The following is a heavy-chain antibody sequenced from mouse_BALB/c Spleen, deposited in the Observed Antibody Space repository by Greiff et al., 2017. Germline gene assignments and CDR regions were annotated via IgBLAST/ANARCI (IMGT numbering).Heavy chain of an antibody. Sequence: QVQLQQSGAELVRPGTSVKVSCKASGYAFTNYLIEWVKQRPGQGLEWIGVINPGSGGTNYNEKFKGKATLTADKSSSTAYMQLSSLTSDDSAVYFCARARTNWYFDVWGAGTTVTVSS. CDR2: INPGSGGT. V-gene: IGHV1-54*01. CDR3: ARARTNWYFDV. D-gene: IGHD3-3*01. J-gene: IGHJ1*01. CDR1: GYAFTNYL.